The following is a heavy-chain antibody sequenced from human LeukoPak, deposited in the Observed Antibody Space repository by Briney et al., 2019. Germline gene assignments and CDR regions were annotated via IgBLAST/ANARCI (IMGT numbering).Heavy chain of an antibody. CDR3: AKDGIEARPWDYYYYMDV. D-gene: IGHD6-6*01. V-gene: IGHV3-30*02. Sequence: PGGSLRLSCAASGFTFSSYGMHWVRQAPGEGLEWVAFIRYDGSNKYYADSVKGRFTISRDNSKNTVYLQMNSLRAEDTAVYYCAKDGIEARPWDYYYYMDVWGKGTTVTVSS. J-gene: IGHJ6*03. CDR1: GFTFSSYG. CDR2: IRYDGSNK.